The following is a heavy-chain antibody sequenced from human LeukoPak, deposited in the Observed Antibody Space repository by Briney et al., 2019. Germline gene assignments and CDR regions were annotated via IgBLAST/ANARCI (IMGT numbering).Heavy chain of an antibody. CDR3: AREGTVTARIDY. D-gene: IGHD4-17*01. V-gene: IGHV1-46*01. Sequence: ASVKVSCKASGYTFTNYYIHWVRQAPGQGLECMGIINPSGGSTSYAQKFQGRVTMTTDTSTSTAYMELRSLRSDDTAVYYCAREGTVTARIDYWGQGTLVTVSS. J-gene: IGHJ4*02. CDR1: GYTFTNYY. CDR2: INPSGGST.